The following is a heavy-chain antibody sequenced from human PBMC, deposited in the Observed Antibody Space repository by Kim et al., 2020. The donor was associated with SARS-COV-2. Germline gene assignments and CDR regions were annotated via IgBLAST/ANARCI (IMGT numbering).Heavy chain of an antibody. CDR3: VRGKFFEY. Sequence: SQTLSLTCAVSGDSVSRYIWTWIRQSPSRGLEWLGRTYYTSKLYNDYAPSLKSRITIKPDTSKNQVSLQLNSVTPEDTAVYFCVRGKFFEYWGQGTLVTV. J-gene: IGHJ4*02. CDR2: TYYTSKLYN. CDR1: GDSVSRYI. V-gene: IGHV6-1*01.